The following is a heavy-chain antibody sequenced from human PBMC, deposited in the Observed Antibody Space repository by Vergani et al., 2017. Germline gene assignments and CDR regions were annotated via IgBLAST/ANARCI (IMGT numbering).Heavy chain of an antibody. CDR3: ARDYILTGYVDY. V-gene: IGHV3-21*01. CDR2: ISSSSSYI. J-gene: IGHJ4*02. Sequence: EVQLVESGGGLVKPGESLRLSCAASGFTFSSYSMNLVRQAPGKGLEWVSSISSSSSYIYYADSVKGRFTISRDNAKNSLYLQMNSLRAEDTAVYYCARDYILTGYVDYWGQGTLVTVSS. D-gene: IGHD3-9*01. CDR1: GFTFSSYS.